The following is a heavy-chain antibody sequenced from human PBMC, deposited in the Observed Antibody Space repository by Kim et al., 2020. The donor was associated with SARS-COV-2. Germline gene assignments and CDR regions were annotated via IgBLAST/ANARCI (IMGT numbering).Heavy chain of an antibody. Sequence: YNPSLKSRVTISVDMSKNQFSLKLSSVTAADTAVYYCARAYSSSLMWFDPWGQGTLVTVSS. CDR3: ARAYSSSLMWFDP. V-gene: IGHV4-59*01. D-gene: IGHD6-13*01. J-gene: IGHJ5*02.